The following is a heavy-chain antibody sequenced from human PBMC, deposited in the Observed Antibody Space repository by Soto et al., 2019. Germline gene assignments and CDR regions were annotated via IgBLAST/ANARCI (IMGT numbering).Heavy chain of an antibody. D-gene: IGHD3-3*01. V-gene: IGHV1-8*01. Sequence: ASVKVSCKASGYTFTSYDINWLRQAPGQGLEWLGWMDPNSGSTGYAQNFQGRVTVTRNISINTAHMELSSLRLEDTAVYYCARERKFDFWRKGLDVWGQGTTVTVSS. CDR1: GYTFTSYD. CDR2: MDPNSGST. CDR3: ARERKFDFWRKGLDV. J-gene: IGHJ6*02.